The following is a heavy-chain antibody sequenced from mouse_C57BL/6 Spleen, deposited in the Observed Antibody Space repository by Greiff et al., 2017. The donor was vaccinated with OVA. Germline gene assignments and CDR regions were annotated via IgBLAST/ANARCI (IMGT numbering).Heavy chain of an antibody. D-gene: IGHD1-1*01. CDR3: TRLHYYGSSPHAMDY. CDR1: GYTFTDYE. J-gene: IGHJ4*01. V-gene: IGHV1-15*01. Sequence: QVHVKQSGAELVRPGASVTLSCKASGYTFTDYEMHWVKQTPVHGLEWIGAIDPETGGTAYNQKFKGKAILTADKSSSTAYMELRSLTSEDSAVYYCTRLHYYGSSPHAMDYWGQGTSVTVSS. CDR2: IDPETGGT.